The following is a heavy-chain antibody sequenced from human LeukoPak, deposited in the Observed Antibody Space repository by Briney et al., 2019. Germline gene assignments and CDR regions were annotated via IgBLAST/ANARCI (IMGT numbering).Heavy chain of an antibody. V-gene: IGHV3-23*01. J-gene: IGHJ4*02. CDR1: GFTFSSYA. D-gene: IGHD3-22*01. CDR2: ISGSGGAT. Sequence: GGSLRLSCAASGFTFSSYAMSWVRQAPGKGLEWVSAISGSGGATYYADSVKGRFTISRDNSKNTLYLQMNSLGAEDTAVFYCAKEGGRYYDSSGNYWGQGALVTVSS. CDR3: AKEGGRYYDSSGNY.